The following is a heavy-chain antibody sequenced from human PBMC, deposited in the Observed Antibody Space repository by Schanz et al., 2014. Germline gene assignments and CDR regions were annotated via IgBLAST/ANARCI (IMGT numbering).Heavy chain of an antibody. CDR1: GYTFTEYT. Sequence: VQLVQSGPEVEKPGASVKVSCKTSGYTFTEYTMYWLRQAPGQGLEWMGWINVGNGNMKYSQKFQGRVTITRDTSASTAYMELTSLRSEDTAVYYCARSGSSNWYFFDYWGQGTLVTVSS. CDR3: ARSGSSNWYFFDY. V-gene: IGHV1-3*01. D-gene: IGHD6-13*01. CDR2: INVGNGNM. J-gene: IGHJ4*02.